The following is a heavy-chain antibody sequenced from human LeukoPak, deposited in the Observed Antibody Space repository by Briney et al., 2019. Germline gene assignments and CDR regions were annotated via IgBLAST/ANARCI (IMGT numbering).Heavy chain of an antibody. J-gene: IGHJ3*02. CDR1: GASIRSGDYY. V-gene: IGHV4-30-4*01. CDR3: ARDCSGGSCYGAFDI. Sequence: PSQTLSLTCTVSGASIRSGDYYWSWSRQPPGKGLEWIGYIYDSGSTYYNPSLKSRITISVDTSENRFSLKLSSVTATDTAVYYCARDCSGGSCYGAFDIWGQGTMVTVSS. D-gene: IGHD2-15*01. CDR2: IYDSGST.